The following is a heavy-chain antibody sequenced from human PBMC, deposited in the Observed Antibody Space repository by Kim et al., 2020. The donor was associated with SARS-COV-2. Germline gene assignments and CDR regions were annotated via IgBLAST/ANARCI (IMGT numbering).Heavy chain of an antibody. V-gene: IGHV3-33*01. CDR2: IWYDGSNK. CDR3: ARDPPQYGGPGYYFDY. CDR1: GFTFSSYG. Sequence: GGSLRLSCAASGFTFSSYGMHWVRQAPGKGLEWVAVIWYDGSNKYYADSVKGRFTISRDNSKNTLYLQMNSLRAEDTAVYYCARDPPQYGGPGYYFDYWGQGTLVTVSS. D-gene: IGHD4-17*01. J-gene: IGHJ4*02.